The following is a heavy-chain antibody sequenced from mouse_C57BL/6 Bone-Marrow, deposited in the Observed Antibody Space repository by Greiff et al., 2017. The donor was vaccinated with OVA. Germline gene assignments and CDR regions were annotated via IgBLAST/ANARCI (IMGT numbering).Heavy chain of an antibody. J-gene: IGHJ2*01. D-gene: IGHD1-1*01. Sequence: EVQLQESGGGLVQPGDSLSLSCAASGFTFTNYYMSWVRQPPGKALEWLAFIRNKPNGSTTEYSSSVKGRFTISRDNSQSILYLQMNALRAEDSATYYCARYKRRVAVDYFDYWGQGTALTVSS. V-gene: IGHV7-3*01. CDR1: GFTFTNYY. CDR3: ARYKRRVAVDYFDY. CDR2: IRNKPNGSTT.